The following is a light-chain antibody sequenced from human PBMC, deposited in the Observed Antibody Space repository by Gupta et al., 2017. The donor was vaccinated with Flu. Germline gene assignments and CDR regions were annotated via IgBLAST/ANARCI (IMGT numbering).Light chain of an antibody. Sequence: TSSDVGAYHYVSWYQQYPGNAPQLVIYEVSHRPSGISNRFSGSKSGNTASLTISGLQAEDEAFYYCNSYTKSSTGVFGGGTQLTVL. CDR2: EVS. CDR1: SSDVGAYHY. CDR3: NSYTKSSTGV. V-gene: IGLV2-14*01. J-gene: IGLJ3*02.